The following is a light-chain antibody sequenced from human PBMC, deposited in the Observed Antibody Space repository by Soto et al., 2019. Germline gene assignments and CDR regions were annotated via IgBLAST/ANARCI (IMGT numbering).Light chain of an antibody. CDR1: QSVLYSPNNKNY. J-gene: IGKJ4*01. Sequence: DIVMTQSPDSLAVSLGERATINCKSSQSVLYSPNNKNYLAWYQQKPGQPPKLLIYWASTRESGVPDRFSGNGSGTDFNLTISSLQAEDVATYYCQQYSSTPLTFGGGTKVEVK. CDR2: WAS. CDR3: QQYSSTPLT. V-gene: IGKV4-1*01.